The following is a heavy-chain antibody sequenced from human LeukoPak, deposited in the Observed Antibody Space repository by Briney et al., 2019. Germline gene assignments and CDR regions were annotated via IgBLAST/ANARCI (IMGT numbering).Heavy chain of an antibody. V-gene: IGHV3-30*18. CDR2: ISYDGSNK. D-gene: IGHD5-12*01. CDR3: AKDLGGYSGYYILGYYYYGMDV. Sequence: GGSLRLSCAASGFTFSSYGMHWVRQAPGKGLEWVAVISYDGSNKYYADSVKGRFTISRDNSKNTLYLQMNSLRAEDTAVYYCAKDLGGYSGYYILGYYYYGMDVWGQGTTVTVSS. J-gene: IGHJ6*02. CDR1: GFTFSSYG.